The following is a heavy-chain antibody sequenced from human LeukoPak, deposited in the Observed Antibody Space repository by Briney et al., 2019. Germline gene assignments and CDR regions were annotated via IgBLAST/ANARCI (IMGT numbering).Heavy chain of an antibody. V-gene: IGHV1-24*01. CDR3: ATDQYYYGWGSYEY. D-gene: IGHD3-10*01. CDR2: FDPEDGET. Sequence: ASVKVSCKVSGYTLTELSMHWVRQAPGKGLEWMGGFDPEDGETIYAQKFQGRVTMTEDTSTDTAYMELSSLRSEDTAVYYCATDQYYYGWGSYEYWGQGTLVTVSS. J-gene: IGHJ4*02. CDR1: GYTLTELS.